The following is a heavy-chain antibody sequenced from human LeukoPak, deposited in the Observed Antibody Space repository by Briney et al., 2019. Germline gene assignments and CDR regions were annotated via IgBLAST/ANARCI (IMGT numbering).Heavy chain of an antibody. Sequence: GASVKVSCKASGGTFSSYAISWVRQAPGQGLEWMGGIIPIFGTANYAQKFRGRVTITTDESTSTAYMELSSLRSEDTAVYYCARDNYYDSSGYSLGGYWGQGTLVTVSS. CDR2: IIPIFGTA. CDR3: ARDNYYDSSGYSLGGY. V-gene: IGHV1-69*05. CDR1: GGTFSSYA. D-gene: IGHD3-22*01. J-gene: IGHJ4*02.